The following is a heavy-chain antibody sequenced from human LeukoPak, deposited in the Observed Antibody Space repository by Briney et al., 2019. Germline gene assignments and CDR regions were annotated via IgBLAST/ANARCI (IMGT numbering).Heavy chain of an antibody. Sequence: GGSLRLSCAASGFTFINYWMHWVREAPGRGLVWVSRINGDGSTISYADSVKGRFTISRDNAKNTLYLQMNSLRAEDTAVYYCAKEAAAADFDYWGQGTLVTVSP. CDR2: INGDGSTI. D-gene: IGHD6-13*01. CDR1: GFTFINYW. CDR3: AKEAAAADFDY. V-gene: IGHV3-74*01. J-gene: IGHJ4*02.